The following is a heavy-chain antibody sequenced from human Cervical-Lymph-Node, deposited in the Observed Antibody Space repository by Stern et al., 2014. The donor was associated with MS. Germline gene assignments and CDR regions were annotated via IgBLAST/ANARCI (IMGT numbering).Heavy chain of an antibody. CDR2: IFYSGNT. Sequence: QLQLQESGPGLVKPSQTLSLTCTVSGGSISSGAYHWSWIRQLPGKGLEWIGYIFYSGNTYYTPSLKSRITISVDTSKNQFSLKLSSVTAADTAVYYCARRQSDWYADYWGQGTLVTVSS. CDR3: ARRQSDWYADY. V-gene: IGHV4-31*03. J-gene: IGHJ4*02. CDR1: GGSISSGAYH. D-gene: IGHD3-9*01.